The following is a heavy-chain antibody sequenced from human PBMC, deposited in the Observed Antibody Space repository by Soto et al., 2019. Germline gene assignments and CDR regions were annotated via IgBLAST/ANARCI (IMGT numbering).Heavy chain of an antibody. CDR1: GDTFSSYA. D-gene: IGHD2-15*01. CDR3: AREKKAHCRGGSCESLDP. V-gene: IGHV1-69*01. CDR2: IIPIFGTA. J-gene: IGHJ5*02. Sequence: QVQLVQSGAEVKKPGSSVKVSCKASGDTFSSYAISWVRQAPGQGLEWMGGIIPIFGTANYAQKFQGRVTITADGSTSTAYMELSSLRSEDTAVYYCAREKKAHCRGGSCESLDPWGQGTLVTGSS.